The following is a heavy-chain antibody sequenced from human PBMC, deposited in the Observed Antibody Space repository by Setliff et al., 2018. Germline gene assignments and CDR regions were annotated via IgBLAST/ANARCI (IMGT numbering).Heavy chain of an antibody. V-gene: IGHV1-46*01. CDR3: ARSGNYSPNDY. CDR1: GYTFTSYL. Sequence: ASVKVSCKASGYTFTSYLIHWVRQDPGQGLGWMGIIDPSGGSSTYAQKFQGRVTMTRDTSTSTVYMELSSLRSEDTAVYYCARSGNYSPNDYWGQGTLVTVSS. D-gene: IGHD1-26*01. J-gene: IGHJ4*02. CDR2: IDPSGGSS.